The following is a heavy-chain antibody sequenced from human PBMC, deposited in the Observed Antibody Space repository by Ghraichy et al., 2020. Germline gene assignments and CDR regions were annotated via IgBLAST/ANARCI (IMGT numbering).Heavy chain of an antibody. Sequence: GSLRLSCTGSGFTFGDYVMSWVRQAPGKGLEWVGFIRNKGYGGTTEYAASVQGRFTISRDDSKSIVYLEMNSLKIEDTAVYYCSRRNFNDYWGQGTLVTVSS. CDR1: GFTFGDYV. J-gene: IGHJ4*02. V-gene: IGHV3-49*04. CDR2: IRNKGYGGTT. CDR3: SRRNFNDY.